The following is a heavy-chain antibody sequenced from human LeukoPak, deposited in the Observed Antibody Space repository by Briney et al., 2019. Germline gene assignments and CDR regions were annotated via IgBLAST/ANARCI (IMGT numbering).Heavy chain of an antibody. D-gene: IGHD3-10*01. J-gene: IGHJ6*02. CDR1: GYTFTGYY. Sequence: GASVKVSCKASGYTFTGYYMHWVRQAPGQGLEWMGWINPNSGGTNYAQKFQGRVTMTRDTSISTAYMELSRLRSDDTAVYYCARHPYYGSGRRYGMDVWGQGTTVTVSS. V-gene: IGHV1-2*02. CDR3: ARHPYYGSGRRYGMDV. CDR2: INPNSGGT.